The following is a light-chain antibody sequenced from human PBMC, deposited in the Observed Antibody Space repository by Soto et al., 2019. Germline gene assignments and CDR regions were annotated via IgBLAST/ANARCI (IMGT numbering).Light chain of an antibody. Sequence: QYALTQPASVSGSPGQSITISCSGTSSDVGFYNYVSWYQQHPGKAPKLMIYDVTNRPSGVSNRFSGSKSGNTASLTISGLQAEDEADYFCSSNSRSSTLIFGTGTKVTVL. J-gene: IGLJ1*01. CDR1: SSDVGFYNY. CDR3: SSNSRSSTLI. V-gene: IGLV2-14*01. CDR2: DVT.